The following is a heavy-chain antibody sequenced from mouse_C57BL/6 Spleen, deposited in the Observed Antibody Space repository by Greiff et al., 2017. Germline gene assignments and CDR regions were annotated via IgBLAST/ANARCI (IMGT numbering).Heavy chain of an antibody. CDR1: GYTFTSYW. J-gene: IGHJ2*01. CDR3: ARNYYGSSYGYFDY. CDR2: IDPSDSET. Sequence: VQLQQPGAELVRPGSSVKLSCKASGYTFTSYWMHWVKQRPIQGLEWIGNIDPSDSETHYNQKFKDKATLTVDKSSSTAYMQLSSLTSEDSAVYYCARNYYGSSYGYFDYGGKGTTHTVSS. D-gene: IGHD1-1*01. V-gene: IGHV1-52*01.